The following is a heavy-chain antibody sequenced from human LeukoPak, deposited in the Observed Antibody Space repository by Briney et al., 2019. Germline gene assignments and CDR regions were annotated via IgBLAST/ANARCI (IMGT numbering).Heavy chain of an antibody. CDR1: GGSISSGDYY. CDR3: ARDQGGLYYFDY. V-gene: IGHV4-61*08. D-gene: IGHD1-26*01. Sequence: SQTLSLTCTVSGGSISSGDYYWSWIRQPPGKGLEWIGYIYYSGSTNYNPSLKSRVTISVDTSKNQFSLKLSSVTAADTAVYYCARDQGGLYYFDYWGQGTQVTVSS. J-gene: IGHJ4*02. CDR2: IYYSGST.